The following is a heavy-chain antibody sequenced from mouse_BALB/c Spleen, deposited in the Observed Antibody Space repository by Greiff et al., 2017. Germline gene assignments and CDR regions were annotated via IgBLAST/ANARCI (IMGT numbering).Heavy chain of an antibody. Sequence: DVKLQESGPGLVKPSQSLSLTCTVTGYSITSDYAWNWIRQFPGNKLEWMGYISYSGSTSYNPSLKSRISITRDTSKNQFFLQLNSVTTEDTATYYCARETTVDRLIDYWGQGTALTVSS. CDR3: ARETTVDRLIDY. CDR1: GYSITSDYA. J-gene: IGHJ2*01. CDR2: ISYSGST. V-gene: IGHV3-2*02. D-gene: IGHD1-1*01.